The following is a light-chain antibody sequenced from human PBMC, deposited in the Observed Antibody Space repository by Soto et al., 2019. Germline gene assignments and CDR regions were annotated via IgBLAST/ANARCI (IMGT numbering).Light chain of an antibody. CDR3: CSYAGSYTHVL. CDR2: DVS. Sequence: QSALTQPRSVSGSPGQSVTISCTGTSSDIGGYNYVSWYQQHPGKAPKLMIYDVSERPSGVPDRFSASKSGNTASLTISGLQAEDKADYYCCSYAGSYTHVLFGGGTKVTVL. J-gene: IGLJ2*01. V-gene: IGLV2-11*01. CDR1: SSDIGGYNY.